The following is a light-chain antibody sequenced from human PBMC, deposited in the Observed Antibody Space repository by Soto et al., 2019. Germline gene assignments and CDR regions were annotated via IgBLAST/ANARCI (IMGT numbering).Light chain of an antibody. CDR3: QQFAASPRT. Sequence: EIVLTQSPGTLSLSPGERATLFCRASQSIATSQLAWYQQKPGQAPRLLIGASTRATSIPDRFSDSGSGTDFPLTISRLEPEDFAVYYCQQFAASPRTFGQGTTVEIK. CDR1: QSIATSQ. V-gene: IGKV3-20*01. CDR2: GAS. J-gene: IGKJ1*01.